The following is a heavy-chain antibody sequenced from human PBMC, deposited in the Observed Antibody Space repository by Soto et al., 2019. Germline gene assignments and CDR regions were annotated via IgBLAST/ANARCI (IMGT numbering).Heavy chain of an antibody. Sequence: QVQLVESGGGVVQPGRSLRLSCAASGFTFSSYGMHWVRQAPGKGLEWVAVISYDGSNKYYADSVKGRFTISRDNSKNTLYLQMNSLRAEDTAVYYCAKWGRGINDAFDIWGQGTMVTVSS. CDR1: GFTFSSYG. V-gene: IGHV3-30*18. J-gene: IGHJ3*02. CDR3: AKWGRGINDAFDI. D-gene: IGHD3-16*01. CDR2: ISYDGSNK.